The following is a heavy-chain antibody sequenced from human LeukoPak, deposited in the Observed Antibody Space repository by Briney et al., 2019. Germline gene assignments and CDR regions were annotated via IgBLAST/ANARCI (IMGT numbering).Heavy chain of an antibody. CDR2: ISGSGGST. Sequence: GGSLRLSCAASGFTFSSYAMSWVRQAPGKGLEWVSAISGSGGSTYYADSVKGRFTISRDNSKNTLYLQMNSLRAEDTAVYYCAKDGTYDILTGYLPQYYFDYWGQGTLVTVPS. CDR3: AKDGTYDILTGYLPQYYFDY. CDR1: GFTFSSYA. J-gene: IGHJ4*02. V-gene: IGHV3-23*01. D-gene: IGHD3-9*01.